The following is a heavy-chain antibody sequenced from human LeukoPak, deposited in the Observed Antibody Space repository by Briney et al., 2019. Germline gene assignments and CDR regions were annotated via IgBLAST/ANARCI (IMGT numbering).Heavy chain of an antibody. J-gene: IGHJ4*02. V-gene: IGHV3-11*04. CDR3: AKDPLAYSGYQPYFDY. CDR1: GFTFSNAW. CDR2: ISSSGSTI. D-gene: IGHD5-12*01. Sequence: TGGSLRLSCAASGFTFSNAWMSWVRQAPGKGLEWVSYISSSGSTIYYADSVKGRFTISRDNAKNSLYLQMNSLRAEDTAVYYCAKDPLAYSGYQPYFDYWGQGTLVTVSS.